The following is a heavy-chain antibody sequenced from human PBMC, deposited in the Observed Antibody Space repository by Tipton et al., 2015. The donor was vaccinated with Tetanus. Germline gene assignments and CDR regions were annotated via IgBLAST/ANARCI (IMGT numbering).Heavy chain of an antibody. CDR1: GGSISSGGYY. D-gene: IGHD6-13*01. J-gene: IGHJ5*02. CDR2: IYYSGST. Sequence: TLSLTCTVSGGSISSGGYYWSWIRQHPGKGLEWIGYIYYSGSTYYNPSLKSRVTISVDTSKNQFSLKLSSVTAADTAVYYCARVQQLVPGIGDWFDPWGQGTLFTVSS. V-gene: IGHV4-31*03. CDR3: ARVQQLVPGIGDWFDP.